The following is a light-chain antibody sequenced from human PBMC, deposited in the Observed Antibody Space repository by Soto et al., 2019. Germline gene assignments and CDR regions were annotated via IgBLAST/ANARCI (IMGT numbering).Light chain of an antibody. Sequence: SVLTQPASVSGSPGQSITISCTGTSSDVGGYNYVSWYQQHPGKAPKLMIYDVSNRPSGVSNRFSGSKSGNTASLTISGLQAEDEADYYCSSYTSSSTLYVLGTGTKVTVL. CDR3: SSYTSSSTLYV. J-gene: IGLJ1*01. V-gene: IGLV2-14*01. CDR2: DVS. CDR1: SSDVGGYNY.